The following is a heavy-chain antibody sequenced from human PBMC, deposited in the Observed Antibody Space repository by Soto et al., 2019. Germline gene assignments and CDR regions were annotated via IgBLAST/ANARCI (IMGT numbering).Heavy chain of an antibody. Sequence: ASVKVSCKASGYTFTGYYMHWVRQAPGQGLEWMGWINPNSGGTNYAQKFQGRVTMTRVTSISTAYMELSGLRADDTAVYYCARDRRGGTLSDYYYGMDVWGQGTTVTVSS. D-gene: IGHD1-7*01. CDR3: ARDRRGGTLSDYYYGMDV. CDR1: GYTFTGYY. CDR2: INPNSGGT. V-gene: IGHV1-2*02. J-gene: IGHJ6*02.